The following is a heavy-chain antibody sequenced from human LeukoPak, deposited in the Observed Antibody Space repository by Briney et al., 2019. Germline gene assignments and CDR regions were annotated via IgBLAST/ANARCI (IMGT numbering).Heavy chain of an antibody. V-gene: IGHV3-23*01. D-gene: IGHD7-27*01. Sequence: GGSLRLSCAASGFTFSSYAMSWVRQAPGKGLEGVSAISGSGGSTYYAGSVKGRFTMSRYNSKNTLYLQMNNLRAEDTAVYYCAKTGDWTVSYYYYGMDVWGQGTTVTVSS. J-gene: IGHJ6*02. CDR2: ISGSGGST. CDR1: GFTFSSYA. CDR3: AKTGDWTVSYYYYGMDV.